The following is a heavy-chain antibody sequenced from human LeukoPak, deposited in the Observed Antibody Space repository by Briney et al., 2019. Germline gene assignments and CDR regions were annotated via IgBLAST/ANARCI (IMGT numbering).Heavy chain of an antibody. D-gene: IGHD3-3*01. V-gene: IGHV3-7*01. Sequence: PGGSLRLSCAASGFTFSSYWMSWVRQAPGKGLEWVANIKQDGSEKYYVDSVKGRFTISRDNAKNSLYLQMNSLRAEDTAVYYCARNDFWSGYYEMDVWGKGTTVTVSS. J-gene: IGHJ6*04. CDR3: ARNDFWSGYYEMDV. CDR2: IKQDGSEK. CDR1: GFTFSSYW.